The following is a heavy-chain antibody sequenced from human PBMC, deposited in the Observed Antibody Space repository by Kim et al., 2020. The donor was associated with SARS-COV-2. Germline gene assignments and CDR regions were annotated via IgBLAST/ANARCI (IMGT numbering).Heavy chain of an antibody. J-gene: IGHJ4*02. Sequence: NPSPQSRVTISVDTSKNQFSPKLSSVPAADTAVYYCARGYCSGGSCFFDYWGQGTLVTVSS. CDR3: ARGYCSGGSCFFDY. V-gene: IGHV4-31*02. D-gene: IGHD2-15*01.